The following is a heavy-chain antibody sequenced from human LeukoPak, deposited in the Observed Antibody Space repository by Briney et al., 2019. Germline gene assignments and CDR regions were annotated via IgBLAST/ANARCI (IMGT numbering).Heavy chain of an antibody. J-gene: IGHJ5*02. Sequence: SETLSLTCAVYGGSFSGYYWSWIRQPPGKGLEWIGKINHSGSTNYNPSLKSRVTISVDTSKNQFSLKLSSVTAADTAVYYCARGRTYYYDSKRNDWFDPWGQGTLVTVSS. CDR1: GGSFSGYY. D-gene: IGHD3-22*01. CDR2: INHSGST. V-gene: IGHV4-34*01. CDR3: ARGRTYYYDSKRNDWFDP.